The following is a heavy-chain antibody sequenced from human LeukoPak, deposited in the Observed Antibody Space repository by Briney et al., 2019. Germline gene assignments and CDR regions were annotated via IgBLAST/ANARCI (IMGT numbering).Heavy chain of an antibody. CDR3: ARGVQYYDYVWGSYRYYFDY. V-gene: IGHV4-34*01. CDR2: INHSGST. CDR1: GGSFSGYY. J-gene: IGHJ4*02. D-gene: IGHD3-16*02. Sequence: SETLSLTCAVYGGSFSGYYWSWIRQPPGKGLEWIGEINHSGSTHYNPSLKSRVTISVDRSKNQFSLKLSSVTAADTAVYYCARGVQYYDYVWGSYRYYFDYWGQGTLVTVSS.